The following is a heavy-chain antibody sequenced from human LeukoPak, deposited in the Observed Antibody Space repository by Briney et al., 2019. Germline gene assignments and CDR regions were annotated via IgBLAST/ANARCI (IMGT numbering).Heavy chain of an antibody. CDR3: ARGRRFLERYDY. V-gene: IGHV4-34*01. Sequence: SETLSLTCAVYGGSFSGYYWSWIRQPPGKGLEWIGEINHSGSTNYNPSPKSRVTISVDTSKNQFSLKLSSVTAADTAVYYCARGRRFLERYDYWGQGTLVTVSS. D-gene: IGHD3-3*01. CDR1: GGSFSGYY. J-gene: IGHJ4*02. CDR2: INHSGST.